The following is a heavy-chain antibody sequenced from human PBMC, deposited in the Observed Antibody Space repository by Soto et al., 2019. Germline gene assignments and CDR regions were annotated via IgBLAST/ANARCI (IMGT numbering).Heavy chain of an antibody. Sequence: GASVKVSCKASGYTFTNYYIHWVRQAPGQGLEWMGMINPSGGSTTYAQKFQGRVTMTRDTSTSTVFMELNSLRSEDTAVYYCTKPVSSYGDYRYGIAVCGRRTTVTGSS. D-gene: IGHD4-17*01. CDR2: INPSGGST. CDR3: TKPVSSYGDYRYGIAV. J-gene: IGHJ6*02. CDR1: GYTFTNYY. V-gene: IGHV1-46*03.